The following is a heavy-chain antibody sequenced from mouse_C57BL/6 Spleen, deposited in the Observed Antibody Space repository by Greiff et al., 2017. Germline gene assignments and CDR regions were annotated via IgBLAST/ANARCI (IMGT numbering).Heavy chain of an antibody. CDR2: ISSGSSTI. CDR3: ARGDYAPFAY. V-gene: IGHV5-17*01. D-gene: IGHD2-4*01. Sequence: EVQLVESGGGLVKPGGSLKLSCAASGFTFSDYGMHWVRQAPEKGLEWVAYISSGSSTIYYADTVKGRFTISRDNAKNTPFLQMTSLRSEDTAMYYCARGDYAPFAYWGQGTLVTVSA. CDR1: GFTFSDYG. J-gene: IGHJ3*01.